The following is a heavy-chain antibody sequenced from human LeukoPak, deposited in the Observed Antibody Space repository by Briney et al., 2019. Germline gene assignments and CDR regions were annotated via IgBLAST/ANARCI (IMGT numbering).Heavy chain of an antibody. CDR3: AKDVISVAGTPRYFDY. J-gene: IGHJ4*02. Sequence: GGSLRLSCAASGFTFSSYAMSWVRQAPGKGLEWVSAISASDGSTYYADSVKGRFTISRDNSKNTLYLQMNNLRDGDTAVYYCAKDVISVAGTPRYFDYWGQGTLVTVSS. V-gene: IGHV3-23*01. D-gene: IGHD6-19*01. CDR2: ISASDGST. CDR1: GFTFSSYA.